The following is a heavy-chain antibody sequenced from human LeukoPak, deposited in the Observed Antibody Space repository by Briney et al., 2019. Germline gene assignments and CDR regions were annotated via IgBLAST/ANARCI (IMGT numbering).Heavy chain of an antibody. Sequence: SETLSLTCAVYGGSFSGYYWSWIRQPPGKGLEWIGEINHSGSTNYNPSLKSRVTISVDTSKNQFSLKLSSVTAAGTAVYYCARPPYSSGWYWFDPWGQGTLVTVSS. D-gene: IGHD6-19*01. CDR3: ARPPYSSGWYWFDP. V-gene: IGHV4-34*01. CDR1: GGSFSGYY. J-gene: IGHJ5*02. CDR2: INHSGST.